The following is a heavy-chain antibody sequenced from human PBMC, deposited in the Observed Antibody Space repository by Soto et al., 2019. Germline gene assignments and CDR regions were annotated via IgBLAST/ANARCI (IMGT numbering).Heavy chain of an antibody. CDR3: AIGDYYDSSGYYGPSPYGLDV. CDR2: ISYGGSKK. Sequence: QVQLVESGGGVVQPGRSLRLSCAASGFTFSTYGMHWVRQAPGKGREWVAVISYGGSKKYYADSVKGRFTISRDKSENALYLQMNSLRAEDTAVYHCAIGDYYDSSGYYGPSPYGLDVWGQGTTVTVSS. J-gene: IGHJ6*02. V-gene: IGHV3-30*03. D-gene: IGHD3-22*01. CDR1: GFTFSTYG.